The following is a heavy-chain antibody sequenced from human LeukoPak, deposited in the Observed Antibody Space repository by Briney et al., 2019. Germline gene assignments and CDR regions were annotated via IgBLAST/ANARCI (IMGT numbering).Heavy chain of an antibody. J-gene: IGHJ5*02. CDR2: INHSGSI. CDR3: ARAKPYSSSWYSTFDP. CDR1: GGSFSGYY. Sequence: SETLSLTCAVYGGSFSGYYWSWIRQPPGKGLEWIGEINHSGSINYNPSLKSRVTISVDTSKNQFSLKLSSVTAADTAVYYCARAKPYSSSWYSTFDPWGQGTLVTVSS. V-gene: IGHV4-34*01. D-gene: IGHD6-13*01.